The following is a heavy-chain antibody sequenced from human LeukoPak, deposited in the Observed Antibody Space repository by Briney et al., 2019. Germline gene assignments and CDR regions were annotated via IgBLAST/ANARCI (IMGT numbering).Heavy chain of an antibody. CDR2: ISGSGGST. CDR1: GFTFSSYA. CDR3: AKDTTMVRGGAVSAFDY. V-gene: IGHV3-23*01. J-gene: IGHJ4*02. D-gene: IGHD3-10*01. Sequence: GGSLRLSCAASGFTFSSYAMSCARQAPGKGLEWVAAISGSGGSTHYADSVKGRFTISRDNSKNTLYLQMNSLRAEDTAVYYCAKDTTMVRGGAVSAFDYWGQGTLVTVSS.